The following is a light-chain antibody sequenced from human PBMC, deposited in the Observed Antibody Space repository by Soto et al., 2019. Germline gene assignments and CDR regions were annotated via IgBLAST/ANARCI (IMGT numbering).Light chain of an antibody. CDR2: GNS. J-gene: IGLJ2*01. V-gene: IGLV1-40*01. CDR3: QSYDSSPHVV. CDR1: SSNIGAGYD. Sequence: QSVRTQPPSVSGAPGQRVTISCTGSSSNIGAGYDVHWYQQLPGTAPKLLIYGNSNRPSGVPDRFSGSKSGTSASLAITGLQAEDEADYYCQSYDSSPHVVFGGGTKLTVL.